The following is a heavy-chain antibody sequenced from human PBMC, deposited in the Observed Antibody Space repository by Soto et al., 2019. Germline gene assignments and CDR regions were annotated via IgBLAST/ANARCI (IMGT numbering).Heavy chain of an antibody. J-gene: IGHJ4*02. D-gene: IGHD6-13*01. V-gene: IGHV1-3*01. CDR3: ARDHPSAAGTDY. CDR2: INAGNGNT. Sequence: ASVKVSCKASGYTFTSYAMHWVRQAPGQRLEWMGWINAGNGNTKYSQKSQGRVTITRDTSASTAYMELSSLGSEDTAVYYCARDHPSAAGTDYWGQGTLVTVSS. CDR1: GYTFTSYA.